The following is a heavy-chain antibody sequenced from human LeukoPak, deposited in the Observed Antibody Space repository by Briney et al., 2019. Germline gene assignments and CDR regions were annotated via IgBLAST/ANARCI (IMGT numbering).Heavy chain of an antibody. D-gene: IGHD3-10*01. Sequence: GGSVTLSRTTWGLNCCRHHMSSLRQAPGKGPEWLSYISGNGGGIAYADSVKGRFTISRDNARSLLHLQMNNLRVEDTAVYYCVRQAGRAGGQWGQGTLIAVSS. V-gene: IGHV3/OR16-9*01. J-gene: IGHJ4*02. CDR1: GLNCCRHH. CDR3: VRQAGRAGGQ. CDR2: ISGNGGGI.